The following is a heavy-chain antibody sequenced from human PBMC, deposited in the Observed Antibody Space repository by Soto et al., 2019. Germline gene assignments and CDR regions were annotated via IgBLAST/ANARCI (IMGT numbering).Heavy chain of an antibody. Sequence: SETLSLTCNMSGDSYSISTYSWSWIRQPPGKALQWIGFIYQSGVTSYNPSLASRVSISLDRSNNQCSLKLKSVTAADTAVYFCAGMPYSSGLRFDPWGPGTLVTVSS. J-gene: IGHJ5*02. CDR2: IYQSGVT. V-gene: IGHV4-30-2*01. D-gene: IGHD6-19*01. CDR3: AGMPYSSGLRFDP. CDR1: GDSYSISTYS.